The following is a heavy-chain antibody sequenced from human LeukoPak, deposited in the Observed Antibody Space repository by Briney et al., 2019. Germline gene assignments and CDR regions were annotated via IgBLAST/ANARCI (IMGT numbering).Heavy chain of an antibody. CDR3: ATLASTDGY. D-gene: IGHD1-1*01. CDR2: ISTRSSYL. CDR1: GFTFSTYT. Sequence: PGGSLRLPCAASGFTFSTYTMNWVRQAPGKGLQWVSSISTRSSYLYYADSVKGRFTISRDDAKNSLYLQLNSLRAEDTAVYYCATLASTDGYWGQGTLVTVSS. J-gene: IGHJ4*02. V-gene: IGHV3-21*01.